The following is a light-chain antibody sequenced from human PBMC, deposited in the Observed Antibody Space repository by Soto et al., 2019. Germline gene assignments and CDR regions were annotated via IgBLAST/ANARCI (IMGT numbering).Light chain of an antibody. J-gene: IGKJ1*01. CDR1: QSVSSNY. CDR2: AAS. V-gene: IGKV3-20*01. Sequence: EIVLTQSPGTLSLSPGDRATLSCRASQSVSSNYLVWYQQKPGQAPRLFIYAASNRARGIPDRFSGSGSGSDFTLTISRLEPEDFAVYYCQQYGTPPWAFGQGTKVEIK. CDR3: QQYGTPPWA.